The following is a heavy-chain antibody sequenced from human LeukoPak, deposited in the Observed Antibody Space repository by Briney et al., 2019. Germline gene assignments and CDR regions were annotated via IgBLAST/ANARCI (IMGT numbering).Heavy chain of an antibody. CDR2: IYTSGST. D-gene: IGHD6-19*01. V-gene: IGHV4-38-2*02. CDR1: GYSICSGYY. J-gene: IGHJ4*02. CDR3: AREDSSGKNY. Sequence: SETLSLTCTVSGYSICSGYYWGWIRQPPGKGLEWIGRIYTSGSTNYNPSLKSRVTISVDTSKNQFSLKLSSVTAADTAVYYCAREDSSGKNYWGQGTLVTVSS.